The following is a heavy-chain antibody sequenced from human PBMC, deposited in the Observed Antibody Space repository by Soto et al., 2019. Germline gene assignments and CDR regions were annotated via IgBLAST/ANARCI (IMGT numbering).Heavy chain of an antibody. V-gene: IGHV1-8*01. Sequence: QVQLVQSGAEVKKPGASVKVSCKASGYTFSSYDINWVRQATGQGLEWMGWMNPNSGNTGYAQKFQGRVTMTSNTSISTTYMELSSRRFEDTDVYYCARGQQLVPDYWGQGTLVTVSS. CDR3: ARGQQLVPDY. CDR1: GYTFSSYD. J-gene: IGHJ4*02. D-gene: IGHD6-13*01. CDR2: MNPNSGNT.